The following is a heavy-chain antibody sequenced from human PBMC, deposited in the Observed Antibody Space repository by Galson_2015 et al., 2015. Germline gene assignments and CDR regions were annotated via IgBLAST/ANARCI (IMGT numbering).Heavy chain of an antibody. CDR2: VGPVPGST. D-gene: IGHD5-24*01. V-gene: IGHV1-69*04. CDR1: GGPSTTED. J-gene: IGHJ6*02. Sequence: SVKVSCKAVGGPSTTEDIIWVRQAPGQGLEWLGRVGPVPGSTRYAPKFQGAVTFSADRSTNTAYLGLRGLRSEDTALYFCARAKGDGHDSHYYAMDVWGQGTPVTVSS. CDR3: ARAKGDGHDSHYYAMDV.